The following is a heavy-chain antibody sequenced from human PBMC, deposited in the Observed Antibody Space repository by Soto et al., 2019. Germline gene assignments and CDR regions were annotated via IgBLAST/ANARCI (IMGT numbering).Heavy chain of an antibody. CDR2: ISYDGSNK. J-gene: IGHJ4*02. V-gene: IGHV3-30-3*01. Sequence: QVQLVESGGGVVQPGRSLRLSCAASGFAFSSYTMHWVRQAPGKGLERVAVISYDGSNKYYADSVKGRFTISRDNSKNTLDLPVNSLRAEDTAVYYCARDLSGSGDWGQGTLVTVSS. D-gene: IGHD3-10*01. CDR1: GFAFSSYT. CDR3: ARDLSGSGD.